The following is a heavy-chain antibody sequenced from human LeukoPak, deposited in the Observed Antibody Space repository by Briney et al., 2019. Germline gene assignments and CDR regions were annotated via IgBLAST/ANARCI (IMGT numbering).Heavy chain of an antibody. CDR1: GFTFSSYW. J-gene: IGHJ6*03. D-gene: IGHD4-11*01. CDR2: IKQDGSEK. V-gene: IGHV3-7*01. CDR3: ARASKYYYYYYMDV. Sequence: GGSLRLSCAASGFTFSSYWMSWVRQAPGKGLEWVANIKQDGSEKYYVDSVKGRFTISRDNAKNSLYLQMNSLRAEDTAVYYCARASKYYYYYYMDVWGKGTTVTVSS.